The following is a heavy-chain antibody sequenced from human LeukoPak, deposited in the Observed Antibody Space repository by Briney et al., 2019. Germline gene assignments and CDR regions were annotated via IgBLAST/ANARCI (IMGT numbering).Heavy chain of an antibody. D-gene: IGHD2-2*01. Sequence: SETPSLTCAVYGGSFSGYYWSWIRQPPGKGLEWIGEINHSGSTNYNPSLKSRVTISVDTSKNQFSLKLSSVTAVDTAVYYCARRKLYQPLGVIKPLFDYWGQGTLVTVSS. CDR1: GGSFSGYY. CDR3: ARRKLYQPLGVIKPLFDY. V-gene: IGHV4-34*01. J-gene: IGHJ4*02. CDR2: INHSGST.